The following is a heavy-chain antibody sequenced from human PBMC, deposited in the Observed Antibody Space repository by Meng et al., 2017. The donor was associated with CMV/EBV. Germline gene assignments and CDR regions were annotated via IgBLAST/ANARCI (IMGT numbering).Heavy chain of an antibody. CDR3: ARVIVVPAAIPLYYYYGMDV. Sequence: SVKVSCKASGGTFSSYAISWVRQAPGQGLEWMGGIIPIFGTANYAQKFQGRVTITTDESTSTAYMELSSLRSEDTAVYYCARVIVVPAAIPLYYYYGMDVWGQGTTVTLSS. D-gene: IGHD2-2*02. CDR1: GGTFSSYA. V-gene: IGHV1-69*05. J-gene: IGHJ6*02. CDR2: IIPIFGTA.